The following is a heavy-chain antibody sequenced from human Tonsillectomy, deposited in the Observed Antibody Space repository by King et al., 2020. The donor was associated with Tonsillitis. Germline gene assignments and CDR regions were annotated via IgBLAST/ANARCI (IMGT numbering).Heavy chain of an antibody. V-gene: IGHV1-2*02. CDR1: GYNFGDYY. CDR3: AVGNWFDP. CDR2: INPNSGDT. Sequence: VQLVQSGAEVKKPGASVKVSCKASGYNFGDYYIHWVRQAPGQGLEWMGWINPNSGDTNYAQAFQGRVTMTRDTSISTAYMELDRLKSDDTALYFCAVGNWFDPWGQGTLVTVSS. J-gene: IGHJ5*02.